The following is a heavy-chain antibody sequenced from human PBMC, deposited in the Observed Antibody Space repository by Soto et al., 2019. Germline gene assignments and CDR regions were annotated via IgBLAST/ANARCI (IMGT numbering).Heavy chain of an antibody. CDR2: IYHSGST. Sequence: SETLSLTCAVSGGSISSGGYSWSWIRQPPGKGLEWIGYIYHSGSTYYNPSLKSRVTISVDRSKNQFSLKLSSVTAADTAVYYCARVGYYGDYLGWFDPWGQGTLVTVSS. CDR3: ARVGYYGDYLGWFDP. CDR1: GGSISSGGYS. J-gene: IGHJ5*02. D-gene: IGHD4-17*01. V-gene: IGHV4-30-2*01.